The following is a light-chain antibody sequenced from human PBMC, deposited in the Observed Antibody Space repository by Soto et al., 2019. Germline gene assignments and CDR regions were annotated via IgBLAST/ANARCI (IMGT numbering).Light chain of an antibody. CDR1: SSNLGGNS. CDR2: DDD. J-gene: IGLJ1*01. CDR3: GSWDSSLSAYV. V-gene: IGLV1-51*01. Sequence: SVLTQLRSVSAAPGQRATISCSGSSSNLGGNSVSWYQQLPGTAPKLLIYDDDKRPSGIPDRFSGSKSGTSATLGITGFQTGDEADYYCGSWDSSLSAYVFGTGTKVTVL.